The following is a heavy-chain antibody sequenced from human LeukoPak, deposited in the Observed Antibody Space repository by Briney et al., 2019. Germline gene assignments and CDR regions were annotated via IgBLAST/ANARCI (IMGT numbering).Heavy chain of an antibody. CDR3: ARGVVGGVVSSSIYGRVYFDC. CDR1: GFTFSSYA. V-gene: IGHV3-23*01. Sequence: GGSLRLSCAASGFTFSSYAMSWVRQAPGKGLEWVSAISGSGGSTYYADSVKGRSTISRDNSKNTLYLQMNSLRAEDTAVYYCARGVVGGVVSSSIYGRVYFDCWGQGTLVTVSS. CDR2: ISGSGGST. J-gene: IGHJ4*02. D-gene: IGHD5/OR15-5a*01.